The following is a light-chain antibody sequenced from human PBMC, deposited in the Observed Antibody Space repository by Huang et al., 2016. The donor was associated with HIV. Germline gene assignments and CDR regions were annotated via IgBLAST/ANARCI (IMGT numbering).Light chain of an antibody. V-gene: IGKV3-15*01. CDR3: QQYNNWPPIT. J-gene: IGKJ5*01. CDR2: GAS. Sequence: EIVMTQSPATLSVSPGNTATLSCRASQSVSSNLAWYQQRPGQAPRLLSYGASTRATDIPARFSGSGSGTEFTLTISSLQSEDFAVYYCQQYNNWPPITFGQGTRLEIK. CDR1: QSVSSN.